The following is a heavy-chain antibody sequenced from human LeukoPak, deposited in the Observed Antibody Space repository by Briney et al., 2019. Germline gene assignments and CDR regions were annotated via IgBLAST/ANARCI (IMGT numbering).Heavy chain of an antibody. CDR2: MYYSGST. D-gene: IGHD5-24*01. CDR1: GGSITSYY. J-gene: IGHJ3*02. CDR3: ARKVEMATILIADAFDI. V-gene: IGHV4-59*12. Sequence: SETLSLTCSVSGGSITSYYWNWIRQPPGKGLEWIGHMYYSGSTNYNPSLKSRVTISVDTSKNQFSLKLSSVTAADTAVYYCARKVEMATILIADAFDIWGQGTMVTVSS.